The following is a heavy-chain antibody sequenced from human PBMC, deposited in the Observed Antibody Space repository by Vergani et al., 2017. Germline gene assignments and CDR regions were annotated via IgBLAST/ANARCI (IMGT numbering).Heavy chain of an antibody. J-gene: IGHJ4*02. D-gene: IGHD1-26*01. CDR3: AREGDGAFDIGIVGATTGYYFDY. CDR1: GGTFSSYA. CDR2: IIPIFGTA. Sequence: QVQLVQSGAEVKKPGSSVKVSCKASGGTFSSYAISWVRQAPGQGLEWMGGIIPIFGTANYAQKFQGRVTITADESTSTAYMGLSSLRSEDTAVYYCAREGDGAFDIGIVGATTGYYFDYWGQGTLVTVSS. V-gene: IGHV1-69*01.